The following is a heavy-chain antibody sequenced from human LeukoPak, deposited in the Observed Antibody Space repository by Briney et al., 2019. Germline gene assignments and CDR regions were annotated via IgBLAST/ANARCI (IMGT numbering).Heavy chain of an antibody. CDR1: GFTFDDYA. Sequence: PGGSLRLSCAASGFTFDDYAVHWVRHAPGKGLEWVSGISWNSGSIGYADSVKGRFTISRDNAKNSLYLQMNSLRAEDMALYYCAKEFGSWDSSGYDYWRAFDIWGQGTMVTVSS. D-gene: IGHD3-22*01. J-gene: IGHJ3*02. CDR3: AKEFGSWDSSGYDYWRAFDI. CDR2: ISWNSGSI. V-gene: IGHV3-9*03.